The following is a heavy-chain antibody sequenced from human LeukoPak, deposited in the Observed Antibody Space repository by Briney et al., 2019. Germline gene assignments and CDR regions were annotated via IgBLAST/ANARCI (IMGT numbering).Heavy chain of an antibody. CDR3: ARGGFPGSVPPPPDY. CDR1: GFTFSSYS. CDR2: ISSSSSYI. V-gene: IGHV3-21*01. D-gene: IGHD3-10*01. J-gene: IGHJ4*02. Sequence: PGGSLRLSCAASGFTFSSYSMNWVRQAPGKGLEWVSSISSSSSYIYYADSVKGRFTISRDNAKNSLYLQMNSLRAEDTAVYYWARGGFPGSVPPPPDYWGQGTLVTVSS.